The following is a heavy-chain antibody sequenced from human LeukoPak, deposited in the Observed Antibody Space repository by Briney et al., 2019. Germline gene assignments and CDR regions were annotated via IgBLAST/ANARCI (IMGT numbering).Heavy chain of an antibody. CDR1: GGSLRSYY. V-gene: IGHV4-59*01. CDR2: IHYSGRT. D-gene: IGHD6-19*01. Sequence: SETLSLTCTVSGGSLRSYYWSWIRQPPGKGLEWIGYIHYSGRTNYNPSLKSRVTISVDTSKNQISLKVSSVTAADTAVYYCARRGPLGLAVDGYWYFDLWGRGTLVTVSS. J-gene: IGHJ2*01. CDR3: ARRGPLGLAVDGYWYFDL.